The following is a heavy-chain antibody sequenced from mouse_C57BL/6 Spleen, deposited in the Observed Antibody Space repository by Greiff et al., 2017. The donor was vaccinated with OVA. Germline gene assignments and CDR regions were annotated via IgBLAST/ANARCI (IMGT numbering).Heavy chain of an antibody. Sequence: QVQLQQPGTELVKPGASVKLSCKASGYTFTSYWMHWVKQRPGQGLEWIGNINPSNGGTNYNEKFKSKATLTVDKSSSTAYMQLSSLTSEDSAVYYCARGGDYYGSSPVYWYFDVWGTGTTVTVSS. V-gene: IGHV1-53*01. CDR3: ARGGDYYGSSPVYWYFDV. CDR2: INPSNGGT. CDR1: GYTFTSYW. J-gene: IGHJ1*03. D-gene: IGHD1-1*01.